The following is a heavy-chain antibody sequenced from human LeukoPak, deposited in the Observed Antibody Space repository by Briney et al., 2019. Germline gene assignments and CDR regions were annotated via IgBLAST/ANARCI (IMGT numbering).Heavy chain of an antibody. Sequence: SLKVSCMASGGTFSSYAISWVRQAPGQGLEWMGGIIPIFGTANYAQKFQGRVTITTDESTSTAYMELSSLRSEDTAVYYCASDAPRSYDFWSGYYYFDYWGQGTLVTVSS. CDR1: GGTFSSYA. J-gene: IGHJ4*02. D-gene: IGHD3-3*01. CDR3: ASDAPRSYDFWSGYYYFDY. CDR2: IIPIFGTA. V-gene: IGHV1-69*05.